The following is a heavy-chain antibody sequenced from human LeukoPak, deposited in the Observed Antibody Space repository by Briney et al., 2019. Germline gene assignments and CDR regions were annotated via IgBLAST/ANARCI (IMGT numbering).Heavy chain of an antibody. V-gene: IGHV3-74*01. CDR1: GFTFSSYW. CDR2: ITSDGSST. J-gene: IGHJ4*02. CDR3: ARDQGRRGSYYDSSGLDY. Sequence: PGGSLRLSCAASGFTFSSYWMHWVRQPPGKGLVWVSRITSDGSSTSYADSVKGRFTISRDNAKNTLYLQMNSLRAEDTAVYYCARDQGRRGSYYDSSGLDYWGQGTLVTVSS. D-gene: IGHD3-22*01.